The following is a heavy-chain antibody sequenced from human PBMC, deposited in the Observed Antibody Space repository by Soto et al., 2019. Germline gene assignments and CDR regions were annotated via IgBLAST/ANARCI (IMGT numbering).Heavy chain of an antibody. CDR3: ASDMITFGGVNLGAFDI. J-gene: IGHJ3*02. Sequence: GGSLXLSCAASRFTFNTYSMTWARQAPGKGLEWVSTISGSGLSTYYADSVKGRFTISRDNSKNTLYLQMSSLTADDTAVYYCASDMITFGGVNLGAFDIWGQGTMVTVSS. D-gene: IGHD3-16*01. CDR2: ISGSGLST. V-gene: IGHV3-23*01. CDR1: RFTFNTYS.